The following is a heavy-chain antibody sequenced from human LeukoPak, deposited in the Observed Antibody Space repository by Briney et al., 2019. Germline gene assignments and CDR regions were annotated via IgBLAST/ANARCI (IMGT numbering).Heavy chain of an antibody. CDR1: GFTFSSYS. Sequence: GGSLRLSCAASGFTFSSYSMNWVRQAPGKGLEWVSSISSSSSYIYYADSVKGRFTISRDNAKNSLYLQMNSLRAEDTAVYYCARSAAAVAGAFDYWGQGTLVTVSS. CDR3: ARSAAAVAGAFDY. V-gene: IGHV3-21*04. J-gene: IGHJ4*02. CDR2: ISSSSSYI. D-gene: IGHD6-19*01.